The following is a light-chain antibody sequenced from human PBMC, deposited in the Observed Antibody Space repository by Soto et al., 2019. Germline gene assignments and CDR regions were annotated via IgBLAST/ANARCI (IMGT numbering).Light chain of an antibody. CDR2: GAS. Sequence: EIVLTQSPGTLSLSPGERATLSCRASQSVSSSYLAWYQQKPGQAPRLLIYGASSRATGITDRFSGSGSGTDFTLTISRLETEDFAVYYCQQYGSSPRMYTFGQGTKLEIK. CDR3: QQYGSSPRMYT. J-gene: IGKJ2*01. CDR1: QSVSSSY. V-gene: IGKV3-20*01.